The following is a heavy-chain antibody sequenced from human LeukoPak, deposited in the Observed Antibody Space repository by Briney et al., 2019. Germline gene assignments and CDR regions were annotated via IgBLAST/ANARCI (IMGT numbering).Heavy chain of an antibody. J-gene: IGHJ4*02. D-gene: IGHD4-23*01. V-gene: IGHV3-53*01. CDR2: IYSGGSTI. Sequence: GGSLRLSCAASGFTVSSNYMSWVRQAPGKGLEWVSVIYSGGSTIYYADSVKGRFTISRDNAKNSLYLQMNSLRAEDTAVYYCARDYGGSSPFDYWGQGTLVTVSS. CDR3: ARDYGGSSPFDY. CDR1: GFTVSSNY.